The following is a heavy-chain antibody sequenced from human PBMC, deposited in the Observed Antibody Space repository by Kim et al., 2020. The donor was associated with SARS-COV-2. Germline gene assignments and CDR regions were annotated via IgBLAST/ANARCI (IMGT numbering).Heavy chain of an antibody. J-gene: IGHJ4*02. CDR1: GFTFSSYA. V-gene: IGHV3-48*02. Sequence: GGSLRLSCAASGFTFSSYAMTWVRQAPGKGLEWVSFISSTGSIIYYADSVEGRFTISRDNAKNSVSLQMNSLRDEDTAMYYCASRGDYIDFWGQGTLVT. CDR3: ASRGDYIDF. D-gene: IGHD3-16*01. CDR2: ISSTGSII.